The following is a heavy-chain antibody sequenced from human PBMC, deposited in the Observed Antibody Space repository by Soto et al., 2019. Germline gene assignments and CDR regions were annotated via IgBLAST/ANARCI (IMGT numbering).Heavy chain of an antibody. V-gene: IGHV1-69*13. CDR2: IIPIFGTA. CDR1: GGTFSSYA. D-gene: IGHD6-19*01. J-gene: IGHJ4*02. Sequence: SVKVSCKASGGTFSSYAISWVRQAPGQGLEWMGGIIPIFGTANYAQKFQGRVTITADESTSTAYMELSSLRSEDTAVYYCASTVAGKGYYFDYWGQGTLVTVPS. CDR3: ASTVAGKGYYFDY.